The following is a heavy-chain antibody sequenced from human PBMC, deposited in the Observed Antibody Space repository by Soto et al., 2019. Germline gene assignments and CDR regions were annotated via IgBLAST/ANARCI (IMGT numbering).Heavy chain of an antibody. D-gene: IGHD3-22*01. CDR3: VKDRDSSGYYYDAFDI. V-gene: IGHV3-64D*09. Sequence: GGSLRLSYSASGFTFSSYAMHWVRQAPGKGLEYVSAISSNGGSTYYADSVKGRFTISRDNSKNTLYLQMSSLRAEDTAVYYCVKDRDSSGYYYDAFDIWGQGTMVTVSS. CDR2: ISSNGGST. J-gene: IGHJ3*02. CDR1: GFTFSSYA.